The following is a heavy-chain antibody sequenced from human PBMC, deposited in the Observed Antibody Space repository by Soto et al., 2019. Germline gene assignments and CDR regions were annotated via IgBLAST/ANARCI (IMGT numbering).Heavy chain of an antibody. D-gene: IGHD3-3*01. J-gene: IGHJ6*02. CDR3: ARDGTTIFGRYGMDV. CDR2: IYYSGST. Sequence: PSETLSLTCTVSGGSISSGGYYWSWIRQHPGKGLEWIGYIYYSGSTYYNPSLKSRVTISVDTSKNQFSLELSSLRSEDTAVYYCARDGTTIFGRYGMDVWGQGTTVTVSS. CDR1: GGSISSGGYY. V-gene: IGHV4-31*03.